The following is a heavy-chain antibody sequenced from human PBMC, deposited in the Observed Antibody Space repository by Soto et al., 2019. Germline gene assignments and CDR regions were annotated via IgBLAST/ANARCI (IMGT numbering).Heavy chain of an antibody. J-gene: IGHJ4*02. D-gene: IGHD3-22*01. CDR3: ARDYYYDSSGYYPDY. V-gene: IGHV3-21*01. CDR1: GFTFSSYS. Sequence: EVQLVESGGGLVKPGGSLRLSCAASGFTFSSYSMNWVRQAPGKGLEWVSSISSSSSYIYYADSVKGRFTISRDNAKNSLYLQMNSLRAENTAVYYCARDYYYDSSGYYPDYWGQGTLVTVSS. CDR2: ISSSSSYI.